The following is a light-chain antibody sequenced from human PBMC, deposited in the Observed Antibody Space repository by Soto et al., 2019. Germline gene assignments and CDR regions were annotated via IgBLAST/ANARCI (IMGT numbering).Light chain of an antibody. V-gene: IGLV1-40*01. CDR1: SSNIGAGYD. Sequence: QSVLTQPPSVSGAPGQRVTISCAGSSSNIGAGYDVHWYQHLPGRAPKLLNYGNNNRPSGVPDRFSASKSGTSASLAVTGLQAEDEADYYCQSFDRTLIGSVFGTGTKVNVL. CDR3: QSFDRTLIGSV. CDR2: GNN. J-gene: IGLJ1*01.